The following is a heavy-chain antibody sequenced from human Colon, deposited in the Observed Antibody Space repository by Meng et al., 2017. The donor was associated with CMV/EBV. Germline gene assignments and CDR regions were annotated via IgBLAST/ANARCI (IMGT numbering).Heavy chain of an antibody. V-gene: IGHV4-39*01. CDR3: ARITTVPYWFDP. Sequence: SETLSLTCNVSGGAISSTSYYWAWIRQSPGRGLEWIGSVYYDGNTYYKSSLKSRFTISVDTSKNQFSLKLSSVSAADTAVYYCARITTVPYWFDPWGQGILVTVSS. D-gene: IGHD1-1*01. CDR2: VYYDGNT. J-gene: IGHJ5*02. CDR1: GGAISSTSYY.